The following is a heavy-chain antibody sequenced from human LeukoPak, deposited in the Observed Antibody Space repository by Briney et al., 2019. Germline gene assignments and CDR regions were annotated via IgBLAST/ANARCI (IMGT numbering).Heavy chain of an antibody. J-gene: IGHJ4*02. CDR3: ARVPNSIKLLWFGELYDY. CDR1: GGTFSSYA. Sequence: ASVKVSCKASGGTFSSYAISWVRQAPGQGLEWMGWISAYNGNTNYAQKLQGRVTMTTDTSTSTAYMELRSLRSDDTAVYYCARVPNSIKLLWFGELYDYWGQGTLVTVSS. CDR2: ISAYNGNT. V-gene: IGHV1-18*01. D-gene: IGHD3-10*01.